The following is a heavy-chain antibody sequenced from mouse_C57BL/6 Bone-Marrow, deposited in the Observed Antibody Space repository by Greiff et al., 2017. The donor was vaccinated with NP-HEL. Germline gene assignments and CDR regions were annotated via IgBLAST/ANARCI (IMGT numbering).Heavy chain of an antibody. V-gene: IGHV1-69*01. CDR3: AREGYYGSSYNY. CDR2: IDPSDSYT. Sequence: VQLQQSGAELVMPGASVKLSCKASGYTFTSYWMHWVKQRPGQGLEWIGEIDPSDSYTNYNQKFKGKSTLTVDKSSSTAYMQLSSLTSEDSAVYYRAREGYYGSSYNYWGQGTTLTVSS. J-gene: IGHJ2*01. CDR1: GYTFTSYW. D-gene: IGHD1-1*01.